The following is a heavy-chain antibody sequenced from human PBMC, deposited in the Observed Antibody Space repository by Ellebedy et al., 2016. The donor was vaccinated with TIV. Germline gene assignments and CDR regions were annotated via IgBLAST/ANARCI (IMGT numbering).Heavy chain of an antibody. V-gene: IGHV3-7*01. J-gene: IGHJ3*02. D-gene: IGHD4-17*01. CDR1: GFSFRSYW. CDR2: MNQDGSQK. Sequence: GGSLRPSCAAPGFSFRSYWTSRVRQAPGKGLEWVANMNQDGSQKYYVDSVKGRFTISRDNAKNSLYLQMNSLRIEDTAVYYCARDGSYGDYRSPTHAFEIWGQGTTVTVSS. CDR3: ARDGSYGDYRSPTHAFEI.